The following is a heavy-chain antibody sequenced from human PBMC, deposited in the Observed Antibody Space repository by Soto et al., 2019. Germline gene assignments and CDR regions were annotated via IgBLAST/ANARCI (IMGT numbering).Heavy chain of an antibody. CDR1: GDSISSGDYY. CDR3: ASQQLVHYYYGMDV. J-gene: IGHJ6*02. D-gene: IGHD6-13*01. Sequence: PSETRYLTCTVSGDSISSGDYYWSCIRQPPGKGLEWIGSIYYSGSTYYNPSLKSRVTISVDTSKNQFSLKLSSVTAADTAVYYCASQQLVHYYYGMDVWGQGTTVTVSS. CDR2: IYYSGST. V-gene: IGHV4-39*01.